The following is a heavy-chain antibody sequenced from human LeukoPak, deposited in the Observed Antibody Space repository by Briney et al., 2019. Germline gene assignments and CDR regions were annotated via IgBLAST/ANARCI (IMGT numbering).Heavy chain of an antibody. CDR3: ACSSTSCYLASCQEFVY. D-gene: IGHD2-2*01. CDR1: GFTFSSYE. CDR2: ISSSGSTI. V-gene: IGHV3-48*03. Sequence: GGSLRLSCAASGFTFSSYEMNWVRQAPGKGLEWVSYISSSGSTIYYADSVKGRFTISRDNAKNSLYLQMNSLRAEDTAVYYCACSSTSCYLASCQEFVYWGQGTLVTVSS. J-gene: IGHJ4*02.